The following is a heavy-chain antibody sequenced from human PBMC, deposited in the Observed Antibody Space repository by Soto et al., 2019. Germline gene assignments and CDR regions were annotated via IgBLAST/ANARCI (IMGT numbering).Heavy chain of an antibody. D-gene: IGHD5-12*01. CDR3: ARSIVATTHLLYYFDY. V-gene: IGHV1-69*13. CDR2: IIPIFGTA. CDR1: GGTFSSYA. Sequence: GASVKVSCKASGGTFSSYAISWVRQAPGQGLEWMGGIIPIFGTANYAQKFQGRVTITADESTSTAYMELSSLRSEDTAVYYCARSIVATTHLLYYFDYWGQGTLVTVSS. J-gene: IGHJ4*02.